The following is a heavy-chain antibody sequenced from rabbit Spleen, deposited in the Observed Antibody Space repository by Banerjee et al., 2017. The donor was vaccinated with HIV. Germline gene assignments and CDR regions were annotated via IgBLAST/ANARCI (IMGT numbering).Heavy chain of an antibody. Sequence: QEQLEESGGGLVMPEGSLTLTCKASGFDLSSYYWICWVRQAPGKGLEWIACIYTSSSGSTYYASWAKGRFTISKTSSTTVTLQMTSLTAADTATYFCARRDSGVSGGYNLWGPGTLVTVS. D-gene: IGHD1-1*01. CDR1: GFDLSSYYW. J-gene: IGHJ6*01. CDR3: ARRDSGVSGGYNL. V-gene: IGHV1S45*01. CDR2: IYTSSSGST.